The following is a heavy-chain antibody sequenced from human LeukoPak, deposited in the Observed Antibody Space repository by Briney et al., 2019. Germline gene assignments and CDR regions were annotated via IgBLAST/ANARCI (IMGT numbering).Heavy chain of an antibody. V-gene: IGHV1-18*01. CDR3: AGDLYTPGYSWSDR. Sequence: GASVTVSCKASGYTFTNYGFSWVRQAPGQGLEWLGCISAPNRNTHYAQRLHGRVTMTNQRSTTTVNMELRGLRPEDTALYVCAGDLYTPGYSWSDRWGQGTLVSV. CDR1: GYTFTNYG. CDR2: ISAPNRNT. D-gene: IGHD3-9*01. J-gene: IGHJ5*02.